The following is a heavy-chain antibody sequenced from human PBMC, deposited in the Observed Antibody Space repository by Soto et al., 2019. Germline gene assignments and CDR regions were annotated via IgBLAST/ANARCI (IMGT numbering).Heavy chain of an antibody. D-gene: IGHD3-10*01. V-gene: IGHV3-30*18. CDR3: AKDLTYYYGSGSYYNEQYYYYYGMAV. CDR1: GFTFSSYG. CDR2: ISYDGSNK. Sequence: GGSLRLSCAASGFTFSSYGMHWVRQAPGKGLEWVAVISYDGSNKYYADSVKGRFTISRDNSKNTLYLQMNSLRAEDTAVYYCAKDLTYYYGSGSYYNEQYYYYYGMAVWGQGTTVTVS. J-gene: IGHJ6*02.